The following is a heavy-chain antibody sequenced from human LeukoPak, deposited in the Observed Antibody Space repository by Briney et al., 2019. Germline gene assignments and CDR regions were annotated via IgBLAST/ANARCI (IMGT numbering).Heavy chain of an antibody. D-gene: IGHD2-15*01. J-gene: IGHJ3*01. CDR2: INPNTGGA. Sequence: ASVKVSCKTSGYTFSNYYIHWLRQAPGQGLEWKGRINPNTGGANYAQNFQGRVTMTRDTSTSTAYMDLSRLTSDDTAIYYCAITYSNNAFDVWGQGTVVTVSS. CDR3: AITYSNNAFDV. V-gene: IGHV1-2*06. CDR1: GYTFSNYY.